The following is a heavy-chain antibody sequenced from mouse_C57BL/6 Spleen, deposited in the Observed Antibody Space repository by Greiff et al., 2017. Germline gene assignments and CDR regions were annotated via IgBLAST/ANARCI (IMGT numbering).Heavy chain of an antibody. CDR3: ARYCTTDVATPFDY. CDR1: GYTFTSYD. V-gene: IGHV1-85*01. Sequence: VQLQQSGPELVKPGASVKLSCKASGYTFTSYDINWVKQRPGQGLEWIGWIDPRDGSTKYNEKFKGKATGTVDTSSSTSYMELHHLPSEDSAVYACARYCTTDVATPFDYGGQGTTLTAST. J-gene: IGHJ2*01. CDR2: IDPRDGST. D-gene: IGHD1-1*01.